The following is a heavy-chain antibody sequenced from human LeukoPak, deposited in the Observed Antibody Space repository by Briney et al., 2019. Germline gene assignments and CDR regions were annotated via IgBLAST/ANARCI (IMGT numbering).Heavy chain of an antibody. D-gene: IGHD1-26*01. J-gene: IGHJ6*03. CDR1: GFTFSSYT. CDR3: AKTGATYYYYMDV. V-gene: IGHV3-23*01. Sequence: PGGSLRLSCAASGFTFSSYTMSWVRQAPDKGLEWVSGISGSGGSTYYADSVKGRFTISRDNSNNALDLQMNSLRAEDTAVYYCAKTGATYYYYMDVWGKGTTVTVSS. CDR2: ISGSGGST.